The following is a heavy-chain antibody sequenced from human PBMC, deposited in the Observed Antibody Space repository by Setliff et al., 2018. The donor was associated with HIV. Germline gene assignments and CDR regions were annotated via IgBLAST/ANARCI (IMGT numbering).Heavy chain of an antibody. V-gene: IGHV4-34*01. J-gene: IGHJ4*02. CDR2: INHSGTT. D-gene: IGHD3-10*01. Sequence: SETLSLTCAVYGPSFSGYYWNWIRQFPGKSLEWIGEINHSGTTNYSPSFKSRLNISVDVSKNQFSLRLASLSAADTAAYFCAAKPMIRGRPFAFWGQATLVTVS. CDR3: AAKPMIRGRPFAF. CDR1: GPSFSGYY.